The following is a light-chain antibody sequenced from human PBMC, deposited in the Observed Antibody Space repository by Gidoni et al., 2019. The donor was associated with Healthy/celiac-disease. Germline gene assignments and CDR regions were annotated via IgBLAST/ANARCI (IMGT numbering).Light chain of an antibody. Sequence: EIVLTQSPGTLHLSPGERATLSCRASQSVSSSYLAWYQQKPGQAPRLLIYGASSRASGIPDRFSGSGSGTDFTLTISILEPEDFAVYYCQQYGSSPFTFGPGTKVDIK. V-gene: IGKV3-20*01. CDR1: QSVSSSY. CDR3: QQYGSSPFT. J-gene: IGKJ3*01. CDR2: GAS.